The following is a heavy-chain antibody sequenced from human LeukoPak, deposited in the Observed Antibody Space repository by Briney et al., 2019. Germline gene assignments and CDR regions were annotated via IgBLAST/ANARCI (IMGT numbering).Heavy chain of an antibody. V-gene: IGHV4-39*01. J-gene: IGHJ5*02. CDR2: IYYSGST. CDR1: GGSISSSSYY. Sequence: SETLSLTCSVSGGSISSSSYYWGWIRQPPGKGLEWIGSIYYSGSTYYNPSLKSRVTISVDTSKNQFSLKLSSVTAADTAVYYCARHRGYCSSTSCHEYNWFDPWGQGTLVTVSS. D-gene: IGHD2-2*01. CDR3: ARHRGYCSSTSCHEYNWFDP.